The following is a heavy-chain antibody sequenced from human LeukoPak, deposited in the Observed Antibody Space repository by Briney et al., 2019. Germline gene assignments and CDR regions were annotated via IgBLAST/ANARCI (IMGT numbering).Heavy chain of an antibody. J-gene: IGHJ4*02. CDR3: ARDDYSGYVFDY. CDR1: GFTFSTYL. D-gene: IGHD5-12*01. V-gene: IGHV3-21*01. CDR2: ISSSSSYI. Sequence: GGSLRLSCAASGFTFSTYLMSWVRQAPGEGLEWVSSISSSSSYIYYADSVKGRFTISRDNAKNSLYLQMNSLRAEDTAVYYCARDDYSGYVFDYWGQGTLVTVSS.